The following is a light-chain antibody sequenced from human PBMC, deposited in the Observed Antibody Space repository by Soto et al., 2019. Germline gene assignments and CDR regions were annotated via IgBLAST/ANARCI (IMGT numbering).Light chain of an antibody. J-gene: IGKJ5*01. CDR3: QQSYSTPIT. V-gene: IGKV4-1*01. Sequence: DIVMTQSPDSLAVSLGERATINCKSSQSVLFSSNNKNYLAWYQQKPGQPPKLLIYWASTRESGVPNRFSGSGSGTDFTLTISSLQAEDVAVYYCQQSYSTPITFGQGTRLEMK. CDR2: WAS. CDR1: QSVLFSSNNKNY.